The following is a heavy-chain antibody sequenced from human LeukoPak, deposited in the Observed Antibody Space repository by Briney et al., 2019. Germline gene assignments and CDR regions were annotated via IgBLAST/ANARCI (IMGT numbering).Heavy chain of an antibody. V-gene: IGHV3-23*01. CDR2: ISGSGGST. J-gene: IGHJ4*02. D-gene: IGHD6-19*01. Sequence: GGSLRLSCAASGFTFSSYSMNWVRQAPGKGLEWVSTISGSGGSTYYADSVKGRFTISRDPSKNTLYLQMNSLRAEDTAVYYCAKMVPTAQWLVPFDSWGQGTLVTVSS. CDR3: AKMVPTAQWLVPFDS. CDR1: GFTFSSYS.